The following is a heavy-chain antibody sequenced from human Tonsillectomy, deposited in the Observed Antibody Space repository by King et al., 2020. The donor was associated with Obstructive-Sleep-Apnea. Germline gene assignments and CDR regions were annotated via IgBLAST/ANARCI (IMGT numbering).Heavy chain of an antibody. CDR1: GGSFSAYY. CDR3: ARVLGAAGTDYFFDY. J-gene: IGHJ4*02. Sequence: VQLQQRGAGLLKPSETLSLTCAVYGGSFSAYYWGWIRQPPGKGLEWIGEINHSGSTNCNSSLKSRVTISVDTSRNQFSLKLHSVTAADTAVNYCARVLGAAGTDYFFDYWGQGTLVTVSS. V-gene: IGHV4-34*01. D-gene: IGHD1-26*01. CDR2: INHSGST.